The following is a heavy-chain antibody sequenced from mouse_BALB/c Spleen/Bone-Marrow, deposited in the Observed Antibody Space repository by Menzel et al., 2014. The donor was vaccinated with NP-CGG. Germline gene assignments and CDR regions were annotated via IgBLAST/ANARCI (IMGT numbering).Heavy chain of an antibody. Sequence: DVMLVESGGGLVQPGGSRKLSCAASGFTFSSFGMHWVRQAPEKGLEWVAYISGGSSIIYYADTVKGRSTISRDNPKNTLFLQMTSLRSEDTAIYYCARKDYFGYAAMDYWGQGTSVTVSS. V-gene: IGHV5-17*02. CDR2: ISGGSSII. J-gene: IGHJ4*01. CDR3: ARKDYFGYAAMDY. CDR1: GFTFSSFG. D-gene: IGHD1-2*01.